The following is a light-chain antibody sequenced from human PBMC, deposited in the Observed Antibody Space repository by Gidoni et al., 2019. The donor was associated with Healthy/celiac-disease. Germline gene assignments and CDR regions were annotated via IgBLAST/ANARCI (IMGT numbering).Light chain of an antibody. CDR3: QQLNSYPLT. V-gene: IGKV1-9*01. CDR2: AAS. J-gene: IGKJ4*01. CDR1: QGISSY. Sequence: IQLTQSPSSLSASVGDRVTITCRASQGISSYLAWYQQAPGKAPKLLIYAASTLQSGVPSRFSGSGSGTDFTLTISSLHPEDFATYYCQQLNSYPLTFGGGTKVEIK.